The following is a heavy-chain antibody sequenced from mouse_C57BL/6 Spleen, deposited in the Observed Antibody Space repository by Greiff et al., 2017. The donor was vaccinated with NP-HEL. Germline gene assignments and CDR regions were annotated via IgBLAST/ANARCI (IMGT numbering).Heavy chain of an antibody. CDR3: ARSGGSYYYAMDY. CDR1: GYAFSSYW. CDR2: IYPGDGDT. D-gene: IGHD3-1*01. Sequence: VKLMESGAELVKPGASVKISCKASGYAFSSYWMNWVKQRPGKGLEWIGQIYPGDGDTNYNGKFKGKATLTADKSSSTAYMQLSSLTSEDSAVYFCARSGGSYYYAMDYWGQGTSVTVSS. V-gene: IGHV1-80*01. J-gene: IGHJ4*01.